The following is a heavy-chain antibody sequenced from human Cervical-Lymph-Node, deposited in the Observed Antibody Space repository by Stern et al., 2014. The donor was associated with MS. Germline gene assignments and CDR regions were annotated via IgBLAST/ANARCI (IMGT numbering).Heavy chain of an antibody. D-gene: IGHD3-22*01. V-gene: IGHV4-39*01. CDR3: ARLVSYDYDRSGDS. Sequence: QLQLQESGPGLVKPSETLSLTCTVSGGSISSSGNFWGWVRQPPGQGLEWIGSIHDSGSTYNNPSLKSRVTISVDTSKNQFSLKLTSVTAADTAVYYCARLVSYDYDRSGDSWGQGTLVTVS. J-gene: IGHJ4*02. CDR2: IHDSGST. CDR1: GGSISSSGNF.